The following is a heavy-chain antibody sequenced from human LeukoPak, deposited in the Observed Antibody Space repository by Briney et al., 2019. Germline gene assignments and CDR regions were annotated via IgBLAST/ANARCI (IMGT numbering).Heavy chain of an antibody. J-gene: IGHJ6*02. CDR3: VHCGGDCYPCCGMDV. V-gene: IGHV3-23*01. CDR2: ISGSGGST. Sequence: GGSLRLPCAASGFTFSSYAMSWVRQAPGKGLEWVSVISGSGGSTYYADSVKGRFTISRDNSKNTLYLQMNSLRAEDTAVYYCVHCGGDCYPCCGMDVWGQGTTVTVSS. CDR1: GFTFSSYA. D-gene: IGHD2-21*02.